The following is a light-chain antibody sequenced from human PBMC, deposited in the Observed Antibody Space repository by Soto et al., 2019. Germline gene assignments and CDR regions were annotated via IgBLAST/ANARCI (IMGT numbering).Light chain of an antibody. CDR3: QQYKTWPLT. J-gene: IGKJ4*01. CDR2: DTS. V-gene: IGKV3-15*01. CDR1: QSVRNN. Sequence: EVVMTQSPVTLSVSPGDRATLSCRASQSVRNNLAWYQQKPGQAPRLLIFDTSARATDIPVRFTGGGSGTEFTLTIISLQSEDSAVYYCQQYKTWPLTFGGGTKVEIK.